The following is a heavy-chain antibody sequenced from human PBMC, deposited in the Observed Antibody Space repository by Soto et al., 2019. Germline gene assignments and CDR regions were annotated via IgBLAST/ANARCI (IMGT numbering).Heavy chain of an antibody. V-gene: IGHV3-11*05. Sequence: QVQLVESGGGLVKPGGSLRLSCAASGFTFSDYYMSWIRQAPGKGLEWVSYISSSRSYINYADSVKGRFTISRDNAKNSRYLHRNSLRAEDTAVYSCAREIGSGWTLAYWGQGTLVTVSS. D-gene: IGHD6-19*01. J-gene: IGHJ4*02. CDR2: ISSSRSYI. CDR3: AREIGSGWTLAY. CDR1: GFTFSDYY.